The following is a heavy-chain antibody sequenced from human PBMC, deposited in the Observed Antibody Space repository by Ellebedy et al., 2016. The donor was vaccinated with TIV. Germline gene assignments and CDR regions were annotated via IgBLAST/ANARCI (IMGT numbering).Heavy chain of an antibody. Sequence: GESLKISCAASGLTFSSFAMHWVRQPPGKGLEWLSVISSDGSSTYHADSVKGRFTITRDNSKNTLFLQMNRLRSEDTAVYYCAKGTSSGFNYDRVGLEYWGQGTLVTVSS. CDR1: GLTFSSFA. CDR3: AKGTSSGFNYDRVGLEY. V-gene: IGHV3-23*01. D-gene: IGHD3-16*01. J-gene: IGHJ4*02. CDR2: ISSDGSST.